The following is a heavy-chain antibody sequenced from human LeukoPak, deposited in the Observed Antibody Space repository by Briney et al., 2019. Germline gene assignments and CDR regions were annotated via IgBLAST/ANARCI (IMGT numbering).Heavy chain of an antibody. J-gene: IGHJ4*02. V-gene: IGHV1-69*13. CDR2: IIPIFGTT. CDR3: ATAVRPTMIVGQFDY. CDR1: GGTFSSYA. D-gene: IGHD3-22*01. Sequence: SVKVSCKASGGTFSSYAISWVRQAPGQGLEWMGGIIPIFGTTNYAQKLQGRVTITADESTSTAYMELSSLRSEDTAVYYCATAVRPTMIVGQFDYWGQGTLVTVSS.